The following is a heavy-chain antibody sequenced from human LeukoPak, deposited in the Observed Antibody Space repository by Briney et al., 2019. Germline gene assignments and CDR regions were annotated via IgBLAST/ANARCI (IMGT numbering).Heavy chain of an antibody. V-gene: IGHV3-53*01. CDR1: GFTVSSNF. D-gene: IGHD1-26*01. CDR2: IYSGGNT. Sequence: PGGSLRLSCTVAGFTVSSNFMSWVRQAPEKGLEWVSVIYSGGNTYYADSVSGRFTISRDNSKNTVYPQMNSLRADDTAVYYCARNHILGYWHFDLWGRGTLVTVSS. CDR3: ARNHILGYWHFDL. J-gene: IGHJ2*01.